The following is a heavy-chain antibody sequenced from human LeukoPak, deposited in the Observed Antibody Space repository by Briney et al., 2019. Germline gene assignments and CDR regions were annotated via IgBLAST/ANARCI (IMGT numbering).Heavy chain of an antibody. D-gene: IGHD4-17*01. V-gene: IGHV3-23*01. Sequence: GGSLRLSCAASGFTFSSYAISWVRQAPGKGLEWVSAISGSGGSTYYADSVKGRFTISRDNSKSTLYLQMNSLRAEDTAVYYCANLDYGDYSSDYWGQGTLVTVSS. CDR2: ISGSGGST. CDR1: GFTFSSYA. CDR3: ANLDYGDYSSDY. J-gene: IGHJ4*02.